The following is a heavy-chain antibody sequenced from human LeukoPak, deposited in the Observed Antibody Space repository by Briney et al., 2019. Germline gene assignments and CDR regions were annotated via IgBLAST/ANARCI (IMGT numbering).Heavy chain of an antibody. CDR2: ISSSSTYI. J-gene: IGHJ4*02. V-gene: IGHV3-21*01. D-gene: IGHD6-6*01. Sequence: GGSLRLSCAASGFTFSSYSMSWVRQAPGKGLEWVSSISSSSTYIYYADSVKGRFTISRDNAKNSLYLQMNSLRAEDTAVYYCARNQYSTSPPPFLFIGGRETLATVSS. CDR3: ARNQYSTSPPPFLFI. CDR1: GFTFSSYS.